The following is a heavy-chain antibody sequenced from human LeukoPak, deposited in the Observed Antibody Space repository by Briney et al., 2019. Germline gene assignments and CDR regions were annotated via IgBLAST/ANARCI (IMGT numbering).Heavy chain of an antibody. V-gene: IGHV1-2*02. D-gene: IGHD2-21*02. J-gene: IGHJ6*04. CDR2: INPNSGGT. CDR1: GYTFTGYY. Sequence: ASVKVSCKASGYTFTGYYMHWVRQAPGQGLEWMGWINPNSGGTNHAQKFQGRVTMTRDTSISTAYMELSRLRSDDTAVYYCARGDGWRDCYYYGMDVWGKGTTVTVSS. CDR3: ARGDGWRDCYYYGMDV.